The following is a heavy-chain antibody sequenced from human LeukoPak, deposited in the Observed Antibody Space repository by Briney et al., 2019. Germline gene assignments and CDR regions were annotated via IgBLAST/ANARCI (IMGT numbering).Heavy chain of an antibody. J-gene: IGHJ4*02. CDR1: GYTFSSYG. CDR2: ISGYNGYI. D-gene: IGHD2-21*01. CDR3: ARVRSSGGACYYLDY. V-gene: IGHV1-18*01. Sequence: ASVKVSCKASGYTFSSYGVSWGRQAPGQGLEWMGWISGYNGYINYAQKLQGRVTMTTDTSTRTAYMELRSLISDDTAVYYCARVRSSGGACYYLDYWGQGTQVVVSS.